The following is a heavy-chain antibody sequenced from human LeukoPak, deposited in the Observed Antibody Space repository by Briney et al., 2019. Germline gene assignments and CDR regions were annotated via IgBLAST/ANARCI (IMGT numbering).Heavy chain of an antibody. Sequence: GGSLRLSCAASGFTFSSYGMSWVRQAPGKGLEWVSSISGSGGSTYYADSVKGRFTISRDNSKNTLYLQINSLRAEDTAVYYCAKKGSFYCSSTSCYQYFDYWGQGTLVTVSS. V-gene: IGHV3-23*01. CDR3: AKKGSFYCSSTSCYQYFDY. CDR1: GFTFSSYG. J-gene: IGHJ4*02. CDR2: ISGSGGST. D-gene: IGHD2-2*01.